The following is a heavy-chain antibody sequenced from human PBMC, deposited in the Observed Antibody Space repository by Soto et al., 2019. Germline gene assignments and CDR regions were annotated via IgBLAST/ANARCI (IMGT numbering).Heavy chain of an antibody. V-gene: IGHV3-7*03. J-gene: IGHJ3*02. CDR3: ARKHIQLHIRDAFDI. Sequence: EVQLVESGGGLVQPGGSLRLSCAASGFTFSSYWMSWVRQAPGKGLEWVANIKQDGSEKYYVDSVKGRFTISRDNAKNSLYLQMNSLRVEDTAVYYCARKHIQLHIRDAFDIWGQGTMVTVSS. D-gene: IGHD5-18*01. CDR2: IKQDGSEK. CDR1: GFTFSSYW.